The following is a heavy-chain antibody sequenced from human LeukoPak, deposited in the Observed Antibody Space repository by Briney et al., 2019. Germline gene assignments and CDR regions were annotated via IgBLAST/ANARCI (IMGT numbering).Heavy chain of an antibody. D-gene: IGHD3/OR15-3a*01. CDR2: ISGSGGST. CDR3: AKNLGQPPYYYYGMDV. V-gene: IGHV3-23*01. CDR1: GFTFSDYY. Sequence: GGSLRLSCAASGFTFSDYYMSWIRQAPGKGLEWVSAISGSGGSTYYADSVKGRFTISRDNSKNTLYLQMNSLRAEDTAVYYCAKNLGQPPYYYYGMDVWGQGTTVTVSS. J-gene: IGHJ6*02.